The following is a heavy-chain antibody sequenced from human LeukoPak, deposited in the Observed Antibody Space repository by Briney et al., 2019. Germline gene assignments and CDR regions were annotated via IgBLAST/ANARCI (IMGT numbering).Heavy chain of an antibody. CDR1: GYTFTSYD. D-gene: IGHD2-2*01. J-gene: IGHJ6*02. CDR2: MNPNSGNT. Sequence: ASVKVSCKASGYTFTSYDINWVRRATGQGLEWMGWMNPNSGNTGYAQKFQGRVTMTRNTSISTAYMELSSLRPEDTAVYYCARFDIVVVPAASRHYYYGMDVWGQGTTVTVSS. V-gene: IGHV1-8*01. CDR3: ARFDIVVVPAASRHYYYGMDV.